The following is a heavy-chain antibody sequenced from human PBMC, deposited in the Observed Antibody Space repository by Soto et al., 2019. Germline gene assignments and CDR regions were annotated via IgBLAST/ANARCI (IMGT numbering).Heavy chain of an antibody. CDR1: GFTFNSYG. Sequence: PGGSLRLSCAASGFTFNSYGMHWVRQAPGKGLEWVVVISFDGRNTYYADSVKGRFTISRDNSKNTLYLQMNSLRAEDTAVYYCARDTVFRRYYDSSGHFDYWGQGTLVTVSS. J-gene: IGHJ4*02. CDR3: ARDTVFRRYYDSSGHFDY. D-gene: IGHD3-22*01. V-gene: IGHV3-30*03. CDR2: ISFDGRNT.